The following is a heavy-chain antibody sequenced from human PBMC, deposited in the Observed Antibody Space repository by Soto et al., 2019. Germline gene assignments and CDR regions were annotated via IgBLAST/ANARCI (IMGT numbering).Heavy chain of an antibody. J-gene: IGHJ4*02. CDR2: IIPIFGTA. D-gene: IGHD5-18*01. V-gene: IGHV1-69*06. CDR1: GGTFSSYA. Sequence: ASVKVSCKASGGTFSSYAISWVRQAPGQGLEWMGGIIPIFGTANYAQKFQGRVTITADKSTSTAYMELSSLRSEDTAVYYCARVPSNHDPSDTAMVPHFDYWGQGTLVTVSS. CDR3: ARVPSNHDPSDTAMVPHFDY.